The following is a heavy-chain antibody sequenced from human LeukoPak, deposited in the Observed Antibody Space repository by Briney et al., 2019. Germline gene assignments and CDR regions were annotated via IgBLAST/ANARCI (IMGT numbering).Heavy chain of an antibody. CDR2: IYWDDDK. Sequence: SGPTLVNPTQTLTLNCTFSGFSLSTGAVAVGWVRQPPGKALEWLAVIYWDDDKRYSPSMKSRLTITKDTSKNQVVLTMTNMDPEDTATYYCALRTTVTTGFDYWGQGTLVTVSS. V-gene: IGHV2-5*02. J-gene: IGHJ4*02. CDR1: GFSLSTGAVA. D-gene: IGHD4-17*01. CDR3: ALRTTVTTGFDY.